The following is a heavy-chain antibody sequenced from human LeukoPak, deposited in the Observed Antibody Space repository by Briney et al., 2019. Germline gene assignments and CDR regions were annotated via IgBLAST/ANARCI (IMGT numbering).Heavy chain of an antibody. D-gene: IGHD5-12*01. J-gene: IGHJ6*03. CDR2: INSDGSST. V-gene: IGHV3-74*01. CDR1: GFTFSSYW. CDR3: ARGGYSGYDSDYMDV. Sequence: GGSLRLSCAASGFTFSSYWMHWVRQAPGKGLVWVSRINSDGSSTSYADSVKGRFTISRDNAKNTLYLQMNSLRAEHTAVYYCARGGYSGYDSDYMDVWGKGTTVTISS.